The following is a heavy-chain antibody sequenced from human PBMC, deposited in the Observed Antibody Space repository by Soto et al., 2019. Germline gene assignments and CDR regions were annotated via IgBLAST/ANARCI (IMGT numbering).Heavy chain of an antibody. J-gene: IGHJ4*02. V-gene: IGHV4-31*03. CDR3: ARTKCSGGSCYSWSLDY. CDR1: CGSITTGGYY. Sequence: SETLSLTCTVSCGSITTGGYYWSWIRQLPGKGLEWIGHRYYSESTYYNPSLKSRVSISLDTSKNQFSLKLSFVTAADTAMYYCARTKCSGGSCYSWSLDYWGQGTPVTVS. CDR2: RYYSEST. D-gene: IGHD2-15*01.